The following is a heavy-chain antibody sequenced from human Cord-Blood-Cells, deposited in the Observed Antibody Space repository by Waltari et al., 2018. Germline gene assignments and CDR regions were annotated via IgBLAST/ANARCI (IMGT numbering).Heavy chain of an antibody. V-gene: IGHV4-34*01. J-gene: IGHJ4*02. CDR2: INHIGST. CDR1: GGSFSGYY. Sequence: QVQLQQWGAGLLKPSETLSLTCAVYGGSFSGYYWSWIRQPPGKGLEWIGEINHIGSTNYHPSLKSRVTISVDTSKNQFSLKLSSVTAADTAVYYCASARIAAAGTFDYWGQGTLVTVSS. D-gene: IGHD6-13*01. CDR3: ASARIAAAGTFDY.